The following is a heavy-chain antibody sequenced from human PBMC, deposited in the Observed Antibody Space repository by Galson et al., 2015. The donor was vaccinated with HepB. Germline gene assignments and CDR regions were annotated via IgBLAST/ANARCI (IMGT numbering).Heavy chain of an antibody. CDR3: ATRGSYDLWFDY. V-gene: IGHV1-2*04. CDR2: INPNSGGT. D-gene: IGHD1-26*01. Sequence: SVKVSCKASGYTFTGYYMHWVRQAPGQGLEWMGWINPNSGGTNYAQKFQGWVTMTRDTSISTAYMELSSLRSEDTAGYYCATRGSYDLWFDYWGQGTLVTVSS. CDR1: GYTFTGYY. J-gene: IGHJ4*02.